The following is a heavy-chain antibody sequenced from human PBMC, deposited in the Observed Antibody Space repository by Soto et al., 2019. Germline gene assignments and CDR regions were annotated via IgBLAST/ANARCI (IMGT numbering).Heavy chain of an antibody. D-gene: IGHD3-16*01. V-gene: IGHV4-30-4*01. CDR2: IYYSGTT. CDR1: GGSITSGDYY. J-gene: IGHJ4*02. CDR3: ARARVMAAPHYFDY. Sequence: QVQLQESGPGLVKPSQTLSLTCTVSGGSITSGDYYWNWLRQPPGKGLEWIGYIYYSGTTYYNPSLTSRVAISVDMSKNQFSLKLNSVTAADTAVYYCARARVMAAPHYFDYWGQGTLVTVSS.